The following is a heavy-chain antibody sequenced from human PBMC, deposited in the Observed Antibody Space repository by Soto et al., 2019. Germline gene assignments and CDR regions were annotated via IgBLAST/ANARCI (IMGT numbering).Heavy chain of an antibody. D-gene: IGHD3-22*01. V-gene: IGHV3-23*01. Sequence: GGSLSLSCASSGFTFSSYAMSWVRPAPGKGLEWVSAISGSGGSTYYADSVKGRFTISRDNSKNTLYLQMNSLRAEDTAVYYCAKAVDYYDSSGYYYDYWGQGTLVTVSS. CDR2: ISGSGGST. CDR3: AKAVDYYDSSGYYYDY. CDR1: GFTFSSYA. J-gene: IGHJ4*02.